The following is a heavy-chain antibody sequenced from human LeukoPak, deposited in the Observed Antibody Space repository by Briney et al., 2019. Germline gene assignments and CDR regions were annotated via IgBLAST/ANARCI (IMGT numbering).Heavy chain of an antibody. CDR2: IFYSGST. CDR1: GVSISSYY. Sequence: PSETLSLTCTVSGVSISSYYWSWIRQPPGKGLEWIGYIFYSGSTNYNPSLKSRVTISVDTSKNQSSLKLSSVTAADTAVYYCARDVSAGGLDYWGQGTLVTVSS. CDR3: ARDVSAGGLDY. V-gene: IGHV4-59*01. J-gene: IGHJ4*02. D-gene: IGHD2-15*01.